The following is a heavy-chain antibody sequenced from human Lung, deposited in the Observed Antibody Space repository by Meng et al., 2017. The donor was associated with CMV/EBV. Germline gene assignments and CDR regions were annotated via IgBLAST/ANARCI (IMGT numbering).Heavy chain of an antibody. V-gene: IGHV1-18*01. CDR1: GYTFTSYG. J-gene: IGHJ6*02. Sequence: ASVKVSCKASGYTFTSYGISWVRQAPGQGLEWMGWISAYNGNTNYAQKLQGRVTMTTDTSTSTAYMELRSLRSDDTAVYYCAREGYCSSTSCYTSRYYYYYGMEVWGQGTXVTVSS. CDR3: AREGYCSSTSCYTSRYYYYYGMEV. D-gene: IGHD2-2*02. CDR2: ISAYNGNT.